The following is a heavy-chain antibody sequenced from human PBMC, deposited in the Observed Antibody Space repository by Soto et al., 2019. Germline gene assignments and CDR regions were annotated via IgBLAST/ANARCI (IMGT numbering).Heavy chain of an antibody. Sequence: ASVKVSCKAGGGLFSSYAISWVRQAPGQGLEWMGGIIPIFGTANYAQKFQGRVTITADESTCTAYMELGSLRSEDTAVYYCARDSGSYLFDYWGQGTLVTVSS. V-gene: IGHV1-69*13. CDR2: IIPIFGTA. CDR3: ARDSGSYLFDY. J-gene: IGHJ4*02. CDR1: GGLFSSYA. D-gene: IGHD1-26*01.